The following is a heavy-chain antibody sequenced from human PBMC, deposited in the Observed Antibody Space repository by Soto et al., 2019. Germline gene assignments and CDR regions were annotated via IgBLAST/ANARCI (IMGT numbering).Heavy chain of an antibody. CDR2: IFHSGGT. V-gene: IGHV4-38-2*02. J-gene: IGHJ3*02. CDR3: ARESSGGNSDFDI. D-gene: IGHD2-21*02. CDR1: GYSITTGYS. Sequence: KTSETLSLTCAVSGYSITTGYSWGWIRQPPGKGLEWIGNIFHSGGTFYSPSLKNRLTMSIDTSKNQFSLKLRSVTAADTAVYYCARESSGGNSDFDIWGQGTMVTVSS.